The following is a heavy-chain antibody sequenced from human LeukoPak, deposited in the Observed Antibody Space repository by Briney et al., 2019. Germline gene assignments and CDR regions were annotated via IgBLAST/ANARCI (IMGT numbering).Heavy chain of an antibody. CDR1: GYTFTSYG. Sequence: ASVKVSCKASGYTFTSYGISWVRQAPGQGLEWMGWISAYNGNTNYALKLQGRVTMTTDTSTSTAYMELRSLRSDDTAVYYCARGDYDILTGYYNWFDPWGQGTLVTVSS. J-gene: IGHJ5*02. V-gene: IGHV1-18*04. CDR3: ARGDYDILTGYYNWFDP. D-gene: IGHD3-9*01. CDR2: ISAYNGNT.